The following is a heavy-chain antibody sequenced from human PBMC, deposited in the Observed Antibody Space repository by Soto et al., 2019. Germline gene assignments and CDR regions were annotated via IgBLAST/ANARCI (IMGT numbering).Heavy chain of an antibody. J-gene: IGHJ4*02. Sequence: QVQLVESGGGLVKPGGSLRLSCGASGFTLSDFHMSWIRQAPGKGLEWVSYISGGSGYTKYADPVKGRFTISRDSAKNSLYLQMNSLRAEDTAVYYCAREYGRLDYRGQGTLVTVSS. D-gene: IGHD4-17*01. CDR3: AREYGRLDY. CDR2: ISGGSGYT. V-gene: IGHV3-11*06. CDR1: GFTLSDFH.